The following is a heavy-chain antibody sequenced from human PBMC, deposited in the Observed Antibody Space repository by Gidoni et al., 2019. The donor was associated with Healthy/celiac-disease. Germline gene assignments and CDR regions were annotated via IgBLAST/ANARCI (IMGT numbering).Heavy chain of an antibody. Sequence: QLQLQESGPGLVKPSETLSLTCTVAGGSISSSSYYWAWIRQPPGKGLEWIGSIYYSGSTYYNPSLKSRVTISVDTSKNQFSLKLSSVTAADTAVYYCASRYYYDSSGFYYWGQGTLVTVSS. V-gene: IGHV4-39*01. CDR1: GGSISSSSYY. J-gene: IGHJ4*02. CDR2: IYYSGST. D-gene: IGHD3-22*01. CDR3: ASRYYYDSSGFYY.